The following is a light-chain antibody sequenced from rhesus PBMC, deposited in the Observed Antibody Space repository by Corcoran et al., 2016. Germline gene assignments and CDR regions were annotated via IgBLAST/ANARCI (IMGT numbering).Light chain of an antibody. J-gene: IGKJ1*01. CDR3: MQGTPLPRT. CDR1: QSLLHSDGYTY. Sequence: DIVMTQTPLSLPVTPGEPASISCRSSQSLLHSDGYTYLDWYLQKAGLSPQLLNYLGSNRASGVPDRFSGSGSGTAFTLKISRLEAGDVGVYSCMQGTPLPRTFGQGTKVEIK. V-gene: IGKV2-78*01. CDR2: LGS.